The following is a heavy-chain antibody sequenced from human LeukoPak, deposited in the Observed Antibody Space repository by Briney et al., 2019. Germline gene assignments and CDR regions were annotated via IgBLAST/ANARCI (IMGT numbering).Heavy chain of an antibody. CDR1: GFTFSTYA. CDR2: ISVSGGTT. Sequence: GGSLRLSCAASGFTFSTYAMTWARQDPGKGLEWVSSISVSGGTTHYADSVRGRFTLSRDNSKDTLFLEMNSLRAEDTAVYYCAKPYSTSWWGGFDYWGQGTLVTVSS. J-gene: IGHJ4*02. CDR3: AKPYSTSWWGGFDY. D-gene: IGHD6-13*01. V-gene: IGHV3-23*01.